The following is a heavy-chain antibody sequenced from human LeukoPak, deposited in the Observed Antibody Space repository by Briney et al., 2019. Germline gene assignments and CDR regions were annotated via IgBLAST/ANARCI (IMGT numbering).Heavy chain of an antibody. D-gene: IGHD1-26*01. CDR1: GYSFTSYW. CDR2: IYPGDSDT. CDR3: ARHVRRGELLQDGDAFDI. Sequence: GESLKISCKGSGYSFTSYWIGWVRQMPGKGLEWMGIIYPGDSDTRYSPSFQGQVTISADKSISTAYLQWSSLKASDTAMYYCARHVRRGELLQDGDAFDIWGQGTMVTVSS. V-gene: IGHV5-51*01. J-gene: IGHJ3*02.